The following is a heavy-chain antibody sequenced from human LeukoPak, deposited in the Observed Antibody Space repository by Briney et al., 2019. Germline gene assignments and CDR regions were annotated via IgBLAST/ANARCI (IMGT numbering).Heavy chain of an antibody. Sequence: GESLKISCKGSGYSFSMYWIDWVRQMPGKGLEWKGIIYVGDSDTRYSPSFQGQVTISADKSITTAYLQWSSLKASDTAIYYCARLLIAMTDYWGQGTLVTVSS. V-gene: IGHV5-51*01. CDR1: GYSFSMYW. CDR2: IYVGDSDT. J-gene: IGHJ4*02. D-gene: IGHD5-18*01. CDR3: ARLLIAMTDY.